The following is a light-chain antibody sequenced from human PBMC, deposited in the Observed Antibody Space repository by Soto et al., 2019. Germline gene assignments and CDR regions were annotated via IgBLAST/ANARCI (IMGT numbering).Light chain of an antibody. V-gene: IGKV3-20*01. Sequence: EIVMTQSPATLSVSPGERATLSCRASQSISSNLAWYQQKPGQAPRLLIYGASNRATGIPDRFSGSGSGTDFPLTISRLAPEDFAVYYCQQYGSSGTFGQGTKVDIK. J-gene: IGKJ1*01. CDR1: QSISSN. CDR3: QQYGSSGT. CDR2: GAS.